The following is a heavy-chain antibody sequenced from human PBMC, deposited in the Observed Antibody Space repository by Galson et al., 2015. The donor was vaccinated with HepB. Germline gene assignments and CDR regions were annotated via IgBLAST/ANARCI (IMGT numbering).Heavy chain of an antibody. D-gene: IGHD6-13*01. CDR2: ISYDGSNK. V-gene: IGHV3-30*04. CDR1: GFTFSSYA. J-gene: IGHJ4*02. Sequence: SLRLSCAASGFTFSSYAMHWVRQAPGKGLEWVAVISYDGSNKYYADSVKGRFTISRDNSKNTLYLQMNSLRAEDTAVYYCARGSVYSSSWYGSAADYWGQGTLVTVSS. CDR3: ARGSVYSSSWYGSAADY.